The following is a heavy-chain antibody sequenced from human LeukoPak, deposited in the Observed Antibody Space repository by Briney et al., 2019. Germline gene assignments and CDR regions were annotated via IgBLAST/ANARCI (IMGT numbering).Heavy chain of an antibody. J-gene: IGHJ4*02. CDR1: GFTFSSYA. CDR2: ISGSGGST. CDR3: AKDSRYSSGWDPLDY. D-gene: IGHD6-19*01. Sequence: GGSLRPSCAASGFTFSSYAMSWVRQAPGKGLEWVSAISGSGGSTYYADSVKGRFTISRDNSKNTLYLQMNSLRAEDTAVYYCAKDSRYSSGWDPLDYWGQGTLVTVSS. V-gene: IGHV3-23*01.